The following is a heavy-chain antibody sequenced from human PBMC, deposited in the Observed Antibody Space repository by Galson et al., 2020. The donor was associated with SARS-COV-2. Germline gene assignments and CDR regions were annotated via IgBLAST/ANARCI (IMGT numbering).Heavy chain of an antibody. CDR3: ARWGCSGGTCFAVAYFDY. D-gene: IGHD2-15*01. V-gene: IGHV3-48*03. Sequence: GESLKISCAVSGFTVSSFEMSWVRQAPGKGLEWLSYITNRGSTIHYGDSVKGRFTISRDSAKNSLILQMDSLRAEDTAVYYCARWGCSGGTCFAVAYFDYWGQGTPVTVS. CDR2: ITNRGSTI. CDR1: GFTVSSFE. J-gene: IGHJ4*02.